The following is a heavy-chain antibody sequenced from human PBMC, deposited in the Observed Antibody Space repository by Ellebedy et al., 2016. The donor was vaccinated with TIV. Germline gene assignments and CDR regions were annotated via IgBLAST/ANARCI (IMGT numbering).Heavy chain of an antibody. J-gene: IGHJ4*02. V-gene: IGHV4-38-2*02. D-gene: IGHD4-23*01. Sequence: MPSETLSLTCSVSGSSISSGYYWGWIRQPPGRGLEWIGIMSHSGSTYYSPSLKSRVTISVDTSKNQLSLRLSYVTAADTAVYYCARDGAGRWDYWGPGTLVTVSS. CDR3: ARDGAGRWDY. CDR1: GSSISSGYY. CDR2: MSHSGST.